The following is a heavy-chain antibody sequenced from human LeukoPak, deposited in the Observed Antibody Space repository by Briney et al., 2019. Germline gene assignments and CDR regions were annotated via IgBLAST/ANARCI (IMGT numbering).Heavy chain of an antibody. Sequence: SETLSLTCTVSGGSMSSFYWDWIRQPAGKGLQWIGRIYTSGVTNYNPSLKSRVIMSVDTSKNQFSLKLSSVTAADTAVYYCAREWTSGDGSGYPYYFDYWGLGTLVTVSS. CDR1: GGSMSSFY. CDR3: AREWTSGDGSGYPYYFDY. D-gene: IGHD3-22*01. J-gene: IGHJ4*02. V-gene: IGHV4-4*07. CDR2: IYTSGVT.